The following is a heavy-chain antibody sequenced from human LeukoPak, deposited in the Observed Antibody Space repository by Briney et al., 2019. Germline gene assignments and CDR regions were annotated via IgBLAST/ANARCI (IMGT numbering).Heavy chain of an antibody. V-gene: IGHV3-23*01. D-gene: IGHD6-6*01. Sequence: GGSLRLSCAASGFIFSSYAMSWFRQAPGKGLEWVSTISGSGGSTYYADSVKGRFTISRDNSKNTVYLQMNSLRAEDTAVYYCAKDRSPYSNSPRLDYWGQGTLVTVSS. CDR2: ISGSGGST. CDR3: AKDRSPYSNSPRLDY. J-gene: IGHJ4*02. CDR1: GFIFSSYA.